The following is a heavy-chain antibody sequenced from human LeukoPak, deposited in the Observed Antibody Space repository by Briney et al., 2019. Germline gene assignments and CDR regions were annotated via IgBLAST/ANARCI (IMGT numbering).Heavy chain of an antibody. CDR1: GGSFSGYY. D-gene: IGHD5-12*01. CDR3: ARGDKSGYVY. J-gene: IGHJ4*02. CDR2: INHSGST. V-gene: IGHV4-34*01. Sequence: PSETLSLTCAVYGGSFSGYYWSWILQPPGKGLEWIGEINHSGSTNNNPSLKSRVTISVDTSKNHFSLKLSSVTAADTAVYYCARGDKSGYVYWGQGTLVTVSS.